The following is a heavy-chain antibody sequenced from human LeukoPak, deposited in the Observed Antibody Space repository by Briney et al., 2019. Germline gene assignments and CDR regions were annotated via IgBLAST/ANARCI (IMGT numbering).Heavy chain of an antibody. V-gene: IGHV4-34*01. CDR3: ARSPRITISGVVIPYYFDY. J-gene: IGHJ4*02. CDR1: GGSFSGYY. D-gene: IGHD3-3*01. CDR2: INHSGST. Sequence: PSETLSLTCAVYGGSFSGYYWSWIRQPPGKGLEWIGEINHSGSTNYNPSLKSRVTISVDTSKNQFSLKLSSVTAADTAVYYCARSPRITISGVVIPYYFDYWGQGTLVTVSS.